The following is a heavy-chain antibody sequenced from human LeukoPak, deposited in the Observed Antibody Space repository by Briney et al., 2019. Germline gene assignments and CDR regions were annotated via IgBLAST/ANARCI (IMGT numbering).Heavy chain of an antibody. V-gene: IGHV4-61*02. D-gene: IGHD3-3*01. CDR2: IYTSGST. J-gene: IGHJ3*02. CDR3: ASDFGVVTHERDDAFDI. Sequence: PSETLSLTCTVSGGSISSGSYYWSWIRQPAGKGLEWIGRIYTSGSTNYNPSLKSRVTISVDTSKNQFSLKLSSVTAADTAVYYCASDFGVVTHERDDAFDIWGQGTMVTVSS. CDR1: GGSISSGSYY.